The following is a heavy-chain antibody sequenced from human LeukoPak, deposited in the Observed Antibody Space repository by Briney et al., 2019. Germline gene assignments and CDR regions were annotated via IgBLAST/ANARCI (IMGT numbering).Heavy chain of an antibody. CDR3: ARDERGGRSRFWYFGL. D-gene: IGHD1-26*01. CDR1: GASINSHY. Sequence: PSETLSLTCTVSGASINSHYWSWIRQPAGKGLEWIGRIYISGSTNYNSSLQSRVTISVDTSKNQFSLKLTSVTAADTAVYYCARDERGGRSRFWYFGLWGRGTLVTVSS. V-gene: IGHV4-4*07. CDR2: IYISGST. J-gene: IGHJ2*01.